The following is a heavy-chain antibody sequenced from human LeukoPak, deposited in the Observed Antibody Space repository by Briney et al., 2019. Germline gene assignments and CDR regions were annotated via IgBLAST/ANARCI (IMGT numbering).Heavy chain of an antibody. CDR3: ARDLYGDGAFDI. D-gene: IGHD2/OR15-2a*01. CDR2: INAGNGNT. CDR1: GYTFTSYA. Sequence: ASVKVSCKASGYTFTSYAMHWVRQAPGQRLEWMGWINAGNGNTKYSQKFQGRVTITRDTSASTAYMELSSLRSEDTAVYYCARDLYGDGAFDIWGQGTMVTVSS. V-gene: IGHV1-3*01. J-gene: IGHJ3*02.